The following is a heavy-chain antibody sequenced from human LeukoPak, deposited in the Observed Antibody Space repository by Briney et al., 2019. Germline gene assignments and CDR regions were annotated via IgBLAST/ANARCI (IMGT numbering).Heavy chain of an antibody. Sequence: GESLKISCKGSGYSFTSYWIGWVRQMPGKGLEWMGIIYPGDSDTRYSPSFQGQVTISADKSISTAYLQWSSLKASDTAMYYCARQEGYCSGGSCPGPFDYWGQGTLVTVSS. V-gene: IGHV5-51*01. CDR2: IYPGDSDT. CDR1: GYSFTSYW. D-gene: IGHD2-15*01. J-gene: IGHJ4*02. CDR3: ARQEGYCSGGSCPGPFDY.